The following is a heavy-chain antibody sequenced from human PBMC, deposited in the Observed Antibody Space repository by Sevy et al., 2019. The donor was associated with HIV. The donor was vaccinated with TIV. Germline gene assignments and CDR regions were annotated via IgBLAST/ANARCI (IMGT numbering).Heavy chain of an antibody. J-gene: IGHJ6*03. CDR3: ARERKVATYYYYYYMDV. Sequence: GGSLRLSCAASGFTFSSYSMNWVRQAPGKGLEWVSSISSSSSYIYYADSVKGRFTISRDNAKNSLYLQMNSLRAEDTAMYYCARERKVATYYYYYYMDVWGKGTTVTVSS. D-gene: IGHD5-12*01. V-gene: IGHV3-21*01. CDR2: ISSSSSYI. CDR1: GFTFSSYS.